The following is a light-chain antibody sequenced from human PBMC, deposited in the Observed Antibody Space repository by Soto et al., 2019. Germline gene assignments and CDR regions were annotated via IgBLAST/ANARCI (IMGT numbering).Light chain of an antibody. V-gene: IGKV3-20*01. CDR1: QSIRSSS. Sequence: EIVLTQSPGTLSLSPGERATLSCRASQSIRSSSLAWYQQKPGQAPRLLIYGGSSRATGIPDRFSGGGSGTDFTLSISSLQPEDFAVYYCQFFVRSSYIFGQGTKLEIK. CDR2: GGS. CDR3: QFFVRSSYI. J-gene: IGKJ2*01.